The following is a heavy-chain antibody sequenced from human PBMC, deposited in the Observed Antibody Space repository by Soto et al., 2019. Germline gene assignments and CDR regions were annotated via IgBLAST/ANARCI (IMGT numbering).Heavy chain of an antibody. CDR1: GGSITSYY. D-gene: IGHD2-8*01. CDR3: ASHRTFWPFDS. V-gene: IGHV4-59*08. J-gene: IGHJ4*02. Sequence: SESLSLSCTVSGGSITSYYWSCILQPPGKALEWIGCISHSGSINYNPSLKSRVTRSVDTSKNQFSLSLRSVTAADTAVYYCASHRTFWPFDSWGQGTLVTVSS. CDR2: ISHSGSI.